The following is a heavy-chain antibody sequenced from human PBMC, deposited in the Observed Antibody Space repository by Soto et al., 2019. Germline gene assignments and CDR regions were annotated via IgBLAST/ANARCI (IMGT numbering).Heavy chain of an antibody. CDR2: ISGSGGST. V-gene: IGHV3-23*01. D-gene: IGHD3-3*01. CDR1: GFTFSSYA. CDR3: AKDGNDYDFWSGYPMGWFDP. Sequence: EVQLLESGGGLVQPGGSLRLSCAASGFTFSSYAMSWVRQAPGKGLEWVSAISGSGGSTYYADSVKGRFTISRDNSNNTLYLQMNSLRAEDTAVYYCAKDGNDYDFWSGYPMGWFDPWGQGTLVTVSS. J-gene: IGHJ5*02.